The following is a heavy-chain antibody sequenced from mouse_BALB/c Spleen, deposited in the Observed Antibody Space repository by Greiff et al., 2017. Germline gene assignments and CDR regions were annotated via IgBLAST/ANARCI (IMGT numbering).Heavy chain of an antibody. CDR2: ISNGGGST. D-gene: IGHD2-4*01. V-gene: IGHV5-12-2*01. J-gene: IGHJ4*01. CDR3: ARSTMNYAMDY. Sequence: EVQVVESGGGLVQPGGSLKLSCAASGFTFSSYTMSWVRQTPEKRLEWVAYISNGGGSTYYPDTVKGRFTISRDNAKNTLYLQMSSLKSEDTAMYYCARSTMNYAMDYWGQGTSVTVSS. CDR1: GFTFSSYT.